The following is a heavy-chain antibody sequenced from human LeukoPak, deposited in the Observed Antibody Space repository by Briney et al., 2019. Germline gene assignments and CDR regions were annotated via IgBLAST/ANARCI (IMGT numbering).Heavy chain of an antibody. J-gene: IGHJ3*02. CDR1: GFTFTSYS. D-gene: IGHD3-22*01. V-gene: IGHV3-15*07. CDR3: TTRRADSSGYYWDAFDI. CDR2: IKSKTDGGTT. Sequence: GGSLRLSCAASGFTFTSYSMNWVRQAPGKGLEWVGRIKSKTDGGTTDYAAPVKGRFTISRDDSKNTLYLQMNSLKTEDTAVYYCTTRRADSSGYYWDAFDIWGQGTMVTVSS.